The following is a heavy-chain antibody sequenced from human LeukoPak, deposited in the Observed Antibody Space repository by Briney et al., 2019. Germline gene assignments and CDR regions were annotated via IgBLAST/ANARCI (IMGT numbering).Heavy chain of an antibody. CDR1: GFTLSSSR. J-gene: IGHJ6*02. CDR3: ARRNEAHNGMDV. V-gene: IGHV3-74*01. Sequence: GGSLRLSCAASGFTLSSSRMHWVRQAPGKGLVWVSHLYSDGSGTSYADSVKGRFTISRDNAKNTLYLQMNSLRAEDTAVYYCARRNEAHNGMDVWGQGTTVTVSS. CDR2: LYSDGSGT.